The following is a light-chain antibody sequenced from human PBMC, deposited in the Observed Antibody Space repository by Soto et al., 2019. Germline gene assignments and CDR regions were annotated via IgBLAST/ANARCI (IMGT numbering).Light chain of an antibody. V-gene: IGLV1-40*01. Sequence: QSVLTQPPSVSGAPGQRVTISCTGSSSNIGAGYDVHWYQQLPGTAPKLLIYGNSNRPSGVPDRFSGSKSGTSASLAITGLQAEDEADYSCQSYDSSLSGSEFGGGTKLTVL. CDR3: QSYDSSLSGSE. J-gene: IGLJ3*02. CDR1: SSNIGAGYD. CDR2: GNS.